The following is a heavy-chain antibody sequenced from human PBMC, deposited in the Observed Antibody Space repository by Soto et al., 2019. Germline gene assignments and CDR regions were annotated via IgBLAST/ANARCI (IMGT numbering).Heavy chain of an antibody. V-gene: IGHV3-33*01. CDR1: GFPFSFYG. D-gene: IGHD3-3*02. CDR2: IVSDGSAI. Sequence: GGSLRLSCAVSGFPFSFYGFHWVRQSPGKGLEWLGVIVSDGSAIYHADSLEGRFFISRDNSKDILYLQMNSLRVEDTAVYYCARDDAFDNENGFDMWGQGTMGTFAS. J-gene: IGHJ3*02. CDR3: ARDDAFDNENGFDM.